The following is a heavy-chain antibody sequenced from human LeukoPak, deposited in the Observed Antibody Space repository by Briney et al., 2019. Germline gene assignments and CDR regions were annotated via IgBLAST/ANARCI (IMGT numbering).Heavy chain of an antibody. J-gene: IGHJ4*02. Sequence: SETLSLTCTVSGGSISSSSYYWGWIRQPPGKGLEWIGSIYYSGSTYYNPSLKSRVTISVDTSKNQFSLKLNSVTAADTAVYYCARAVVEIVVVPAAMRYFDYWGQGTLVTVSS. CDR1: GGSISSSSYY. CDR2: IYYSGST. D-gene: IGHD2-2*03. CDR3: ARAVVEIVVVPAAMRYFDY. V-gene: IGHV4-39*07.